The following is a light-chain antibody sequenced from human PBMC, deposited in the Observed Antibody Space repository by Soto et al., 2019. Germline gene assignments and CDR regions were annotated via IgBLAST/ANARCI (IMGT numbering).Light chain of an antibody. V-gene: IGLV1-40*01. CDR3: QSYDSSLSGLV. CDR2: GNS. J-gene: IGLJ3*02. Sequence: QSVLTQAPSVSGAPGQRVTISCTGSSSNIGAGYDVNWYQQLPGTAPKLLIYGNSNLPSGVPARLYGSKSGTSASLSITGLQAEDEADYYCQSYDSSLSGLVFGGGTKLTVL. CDR1: SSNIGAGYD.